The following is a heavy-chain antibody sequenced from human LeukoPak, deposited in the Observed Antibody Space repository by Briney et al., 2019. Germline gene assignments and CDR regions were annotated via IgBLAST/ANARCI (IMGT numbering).Heavy chain of an antibody. V-gene: IGHV4-4*02. CDR2: IYHSGST. Sequence: SETLSLTCAVSGGSISSSNWWSWVRQPPGKGLEWIGEIYHSGSTNYNPSLKSRVTISVDKSKNQFSLKLSSVTAADTAVYYCARHIVMAGDFWSGWDNWFDPWGQGTLVTVSS. CDR3: ARHIVMAGDFWSGWDNWFDP. CDR1: GGSISSSNW. D-gene: IGHD3-3*01. J-gene: IGHJ5*02.